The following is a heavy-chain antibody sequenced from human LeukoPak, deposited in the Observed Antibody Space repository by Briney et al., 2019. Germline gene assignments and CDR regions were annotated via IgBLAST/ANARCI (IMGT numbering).Heavy chain of an antibody. V-gene: IGHV3-48*01. J-gene: IGHJ4*02. D-gene: IGHD2-21*02. CDR3: ARRSGGLLPLDY. Sequence: GGSLRLSCAASGFTFNIYSMDWVRQAPGKGLEWISKITSKSTTIYYADSVKGRFTISRDNAKNSLYLQMNSLRAEDTAVYYCARRSGGLLPLDYWGQGILVTVSS. CDR1: GFTFNIYS. CDR2: ITSKSTTI.